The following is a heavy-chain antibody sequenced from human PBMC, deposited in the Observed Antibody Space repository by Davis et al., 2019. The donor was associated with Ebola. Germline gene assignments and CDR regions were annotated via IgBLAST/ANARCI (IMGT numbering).Heavy chain of an antibody. D-gene: IGHD4-17*01. CDR3: ARSGDYGDYLQTWGPFDY. CDR2: INTGGGFF. V-gene: IGHV3-11*04. J-gene: IGHJ4*02. CDR1: GFTFSDYY. Sequence: GESLKISCAASGFTFSDYYMTWIRQAPGKGLEWLSYINTGGGFFFYEDSVKGRFTISRDYAKNSLFLQMNSLRAEDTAVYYCARSGDYGDYLQTWGPFDYWGQGTLVTVSS.